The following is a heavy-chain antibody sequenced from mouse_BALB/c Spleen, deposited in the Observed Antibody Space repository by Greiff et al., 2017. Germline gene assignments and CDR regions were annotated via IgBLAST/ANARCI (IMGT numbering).Heavy chain of an antibody. Sequence: DVMLVESGGDLVKPGGSLKLSCAASGFTFSSYGMSWVRQTPDKRLEWVATISSGGSYTYYPDSVKGRFTISRDNAKNTLYLQMSSLKSEDTAMYYCARHNPLITTVVAHFDYWGQGTTLTVSS. D-gene: IGHD1-1*01. CDR2: ISSGGSYT. J-gene: IGHJ2*01. V-gene: IGHV5-6*02. CDR1: GFTFSSYG. CDR3: ARHNPLITTVVAHFDY.